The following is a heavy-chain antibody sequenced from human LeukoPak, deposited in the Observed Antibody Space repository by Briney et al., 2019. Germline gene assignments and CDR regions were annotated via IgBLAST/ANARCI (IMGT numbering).Heavy chain of an antibody. CDR1: GFTFSSYA. Sequence: GGSLRLSCAASGFTFSSYAMHWVRQAPGKGLEWVAVISYDGSNKYYADSVKGRFTISRDNSKNTLYLQMNSLRAEDTAVYYCARDLHDYGDPGYYGMDVWGQGTTVTVSS. D-gene: IGHD4-17*01. V-gene: IGHV3-30-3*01. CDR2: ISYDGSNK. J-gene: IGHJ6*02. CDR3: ARDLHDYGDPGYYGMDV.